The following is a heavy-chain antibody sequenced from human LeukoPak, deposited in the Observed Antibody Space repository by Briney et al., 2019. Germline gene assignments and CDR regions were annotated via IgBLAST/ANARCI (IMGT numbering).Heavy chain of an antibody. CDR2: ISYDGSNK. CDR3: AREQYKGALFLPL. Sequence: GGSLRLSCAASGFTFSSYGMHWVRQAPGKGLEWVAVISYDGSNKYYADSVKGRFTISRDNSKNTLYLQMNSLRAEDTAVYYCAREQYKGALFLPLWGQGTLVTVSS. CDR1: GFTFSSYG. V-gene: IGHV3-30*03. J-gene: IGHJ4*02. D-gene: IGHD2-21*01.